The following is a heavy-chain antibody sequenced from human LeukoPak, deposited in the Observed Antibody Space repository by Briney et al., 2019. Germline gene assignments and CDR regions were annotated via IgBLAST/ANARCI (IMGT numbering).Heavy chain of an antibody. CDR1: GFTFSNAW. CDR2: IKSKTDGGTT. J-gene: IGHJ3*02. CDR3: TTPSVGTPYYDYVWGSYRPTESDAFDI. D-gene: IGHD3-16*02. Sequence: GGSLRLSCAASGFTFSNAWMNWVRQAPGKGLEWVGRIKSKTDGGTTDYAAPVKGRFTISRDDSKNTLYLQMNSLKTEDTAVYYCTTPSVGTPYYDYVWGSYRPTESDAFDIWGQGTMVTVSS. V-gene: IGHV3-15*07.